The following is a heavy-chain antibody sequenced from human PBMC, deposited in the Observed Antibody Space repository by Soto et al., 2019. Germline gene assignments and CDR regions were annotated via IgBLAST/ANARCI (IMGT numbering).Heavy chain of an antibody. V-gene: IGHV3-11*05. CDR3: ARDGRYCSGGSCSSNLYFQH. CDR1: GFTFSDYY. J-gene: IGHJ1*01. Sequence: QVQLVESGGGLVKPGGSLRLSCAASGFTFSDYYMSWIRQAPGKGLEWVSYISSSSSYTNYADSVKGRFTISRDHAKNSLYLQMNSLRAEDTAVYYCARDGRYCSGGSCSSNLYFQHWGQGTLVTVSS. CDR2: ISSSSSYT. D-gene: IGHD2-15*01.